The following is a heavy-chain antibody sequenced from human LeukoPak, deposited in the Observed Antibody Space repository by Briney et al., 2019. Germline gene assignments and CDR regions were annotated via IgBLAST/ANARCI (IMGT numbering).Heavy chain of an antibody. CDR3: ATGEGRIAVAGSFDY. V-gene: IGHV1-3*01. D-gene: IGHD6-19*01. CDR1: GYTFTSYA. J-gene: IGHJ4*02. Sequence: ASVKVSCKASGYTFTSYAMHWVRQAPGQRLEWTGWINAGNGNTKYSQKFQGRVTMTEDTSTDTAYMELSSLRSEDTAVYYCATGEGRIAVAGSFDYWGQGTLVTVSS. CDR2: INAGNGNT.